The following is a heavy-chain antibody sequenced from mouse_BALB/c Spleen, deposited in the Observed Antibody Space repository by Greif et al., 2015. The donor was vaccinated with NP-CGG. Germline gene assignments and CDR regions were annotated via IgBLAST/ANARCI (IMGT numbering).Heavy chain of an antibody. CDR2: INPSTGYT. J-gene: IGHJ3*01. CDR3: ASYGNWFAY. Sequence: QVQLQQSGAELAKPGASVKMSCKASGYTFTSYWMHWVKQRPGQGLEWIGYINPSTGYTEYNQKFKDKATLTADRSSSPAYMQLSSLTSEDSAVYYCASYGNWFAYWGQGTLVTVSA. D-gene: IGHD2-1*01. V-gene: IGHV1-7*01. CDR1: GYTFTSYW.